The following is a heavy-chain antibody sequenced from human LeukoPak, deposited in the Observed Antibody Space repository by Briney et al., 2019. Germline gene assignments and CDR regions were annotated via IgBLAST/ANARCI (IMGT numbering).Heavy chain of an antibody. D-gene: IGHD2-2*01. V-gene: IGHV1-3*01. CDR1: GYTFTSYA. CDR2: INAGNGNT. Sequence: ASVKVSCKASGYTFTSYAMHWVRQAPGQRLEWMGWINAGNGNTKYSQKFQGRVTITRDTSTSTAYMELSSLRSEDTAVYYCARGGVRGYCSSTSCSALDYWGQGTLVTVSS. J-gene: IGHJ4*02. CDR3: ARGGVRGYCSSTSCSALDY.